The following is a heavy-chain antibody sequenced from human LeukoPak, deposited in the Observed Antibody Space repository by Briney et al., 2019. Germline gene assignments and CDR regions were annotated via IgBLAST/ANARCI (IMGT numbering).Heavy chain of an antibody. Sequence: ASVKVSCKASGGTFSSYAISWVRQAPGQGLEWMGGIIPIFGTANYAQKFQGRVTITTDESTSTAYMELSSLRSEDTAVCYCARASITIFGVVISAEYFQHWGQGTLVTVSS. D-gene: IGHD3-3*01. CDR3: ARASITIFGVVISAEYFQH. V-gene: IGHV1-69*05. CDR2: IIPIFGTA. J-gene: IGHJ1*01. CDR1: GGTFSSYA.